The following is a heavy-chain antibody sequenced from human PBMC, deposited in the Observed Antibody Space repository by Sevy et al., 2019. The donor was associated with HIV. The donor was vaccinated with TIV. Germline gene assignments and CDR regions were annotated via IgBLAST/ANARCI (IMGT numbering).Heavy chain of an antibody. D-gene: IGHD2-15*01. J-gene: IGHJ4*02. Sequence: GGSLRLSCVASGFSFSSYAISWVRQAPGKGLEWVSTINGRGGSTYYADSVKGRFTISRDNTKNTLYLQMISLRADDTAIYYCERPSPRIDAAASGVFDIWGQGTLVTVSS. CDR2: INGRGGST. CDR1: GFSFSSYA. CDR3: ERPSPRIDAAASGVFDI. V-gene: IGHV3-23*01.